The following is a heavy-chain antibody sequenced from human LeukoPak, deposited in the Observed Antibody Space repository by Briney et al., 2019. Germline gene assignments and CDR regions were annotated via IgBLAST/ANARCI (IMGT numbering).Heavy chain of an antibody. CDR2: IYYSGTT. Sequence: SETLSLTCTVSGGSISRTSYYWGWIRQPPGKGLEWIGNIYYSGTTYYNPSLKSRVTMSVDTSKNQFSLKLSSVTAADTAVYYCARDQGYSGSLGRFDPWGQGTLVTVSS. V-gene: IGHV4-39*07. D-gene: IGHD1-26*01. CDR3: ARDQGYSGSLGRFDP. J-gene: IGHJ5*02. CDR1: GGSISRTSYY.